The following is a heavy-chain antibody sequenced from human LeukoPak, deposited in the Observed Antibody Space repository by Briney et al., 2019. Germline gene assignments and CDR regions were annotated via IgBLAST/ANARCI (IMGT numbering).Heavy chain of an antibody. CDR3: AGAVHIVVVPAAKVPGVVDY. J-gene: IGHJ4*02. CDR1: GGSFSGYY. Sequence: SETLSLTCAVYGGSFSGYYWSWIRQPPGKGLEWIGEINHSGSTKYNPSLKSRVTISEDTSKNQFSLKLTSVTAADTAVYYCAGAVHIVVVPAAKVPGVVDYWGQGTLVTVSS. CDR2: INHSGST. V-gene: IGHV4-34*01. D-gene: IGHD2-2*01.